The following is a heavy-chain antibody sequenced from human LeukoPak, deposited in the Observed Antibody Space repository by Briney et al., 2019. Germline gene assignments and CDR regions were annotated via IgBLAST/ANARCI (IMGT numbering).Heavy chain of an antibody. J-gene: IGHJ3*02. CDR1: GITFSNSA. CDR2: ITKSGDQT. Sequence: GGSLRLSCVPPGITFSNSALSWVRQAPGKGLEWVSTITKSGDQTYYADSVKGLFTISRDISKNTLYLQMNSLRAEDTAVYHCVKSAGKDGYRDVFDIWGQGTVVTVSS. CDR3: VKSAGKDGYRDVFDI. D-gene: IGHD5-24*01. V-gene: IGHV3-23*01.